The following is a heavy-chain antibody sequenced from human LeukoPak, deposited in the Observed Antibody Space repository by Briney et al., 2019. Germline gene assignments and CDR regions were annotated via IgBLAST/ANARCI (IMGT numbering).Heavy chain of an antibody. CDR3: ARGVARSSKFHFSYYFDY. CDR2: VYTSGNT. D-gene: IGHD6-6*01. CDR1: GGSISSGTNY. V-gene: IGHV4-61*02. Sequence: SQTLSLTCTVSGGSISSGTNYWTWIRQPAGKELEWIGRVYTSGNTNYTPSLKSRVTISLDTSRNQFSLKLNSLTAADTAVYYCARGVARSSKFHFSYYFDYWGQGTLVTVSS. J-gene: IGHJ4*02.